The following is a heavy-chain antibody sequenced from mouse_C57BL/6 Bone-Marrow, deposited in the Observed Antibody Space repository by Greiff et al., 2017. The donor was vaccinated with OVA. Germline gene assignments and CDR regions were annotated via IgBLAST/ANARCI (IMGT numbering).Heavy chain of an antibody. CDR1: DSEVFPIAY. D-gene: IGHD2-3*01. J-gene: IGHJ2*01. CDR2: ILPSIGRT. CDR3: ASEEDDGPYFDY. Sequence: QVQLQQSGSELRRPGSSVKLSCKDFDSEVFPIAYMCWVRQKPGHGFEWIGGILPSIGRTIYGEKFEDKATLDADTLSNTAYLELNSLTSEDSAIYYCASEEDDGPYFDYWGQGTTLTVAS. V-gene: IGHV15-2*01.